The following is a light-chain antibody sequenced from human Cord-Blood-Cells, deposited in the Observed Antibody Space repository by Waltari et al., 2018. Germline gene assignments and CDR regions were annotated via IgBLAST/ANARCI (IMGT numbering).Light chain of an antibody. J-gene: IGKJ1*01. CDR3: QKYNSAPWT. CDR1: QGISNY. CDR2: AAS. Sequence: DIQMTQSPSSLSASVGDRVTITCRASQGISNYLAWYQQKPWKVPKLLIYAASTLQSGVPSRFSGSGSGTDFTLTNSSLQPEDVATYYCQKYNSAPWTFGQGTKVEIK. V-gene: IGKV1-27*01.